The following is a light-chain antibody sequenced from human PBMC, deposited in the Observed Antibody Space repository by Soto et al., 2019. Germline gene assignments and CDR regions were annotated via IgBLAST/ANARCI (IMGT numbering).Light chain of an antibody. CDR3: QSYDSSLRVV. V-gene: IGLV1-40*01. Sequence: QLVLTQPPSVSGAPGQRVTVSCTGSSSNIGAGYDVYWYLQLPGTAPKLLIYGNNNRPSGVPDRFSVSKSGTSASLAITGLQAEDEADYYCQSYDSSLRVVFGGGTKVTVL. CDR1: SSNIGAGYD. CDR2: GNN. J-gene: IGLJ3*02.